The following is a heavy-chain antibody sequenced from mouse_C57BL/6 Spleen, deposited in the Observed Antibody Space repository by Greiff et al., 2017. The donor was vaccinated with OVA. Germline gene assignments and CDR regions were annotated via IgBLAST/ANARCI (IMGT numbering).Heavy chain of an antibody. D-gene: IGHD2-5*01. V-gene: IGHV5-4*01. CDR1: GFTFSSYA. Sequence: EVKLMESGGGLVKPGGSLKLSCAASGFTFSSYAMSWVRQTPEKRLEWVATISDGGSYTYYPDNVKGRSTISSDNAKNNLYLQMSHLKSEDTAMYYCAGDTSNYVGELDYWGQGTTLTVSS. CDR3: AGDTSNYVGELDY. CDR2: ISDGGSYT. J-gene: IGHJ2*01.